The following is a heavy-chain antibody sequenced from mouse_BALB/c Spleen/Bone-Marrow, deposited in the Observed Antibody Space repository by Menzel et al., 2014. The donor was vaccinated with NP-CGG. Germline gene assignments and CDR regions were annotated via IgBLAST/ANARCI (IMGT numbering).Heavy chain of an antibody. CDR1: GYTFTSYW. D-gene: IGHD1-1*01. CDR2: IYPSDSYT. V-gene: IGHV1-69*02. CDR3: TRGDYYGSSSFAY. J-gene: IGHJ3*01. Sequence: QVHVKQSGAELVRPGALVKLSCKASGYTFTSYWINWVKQRPGQGLEWIGNIYPSDSYTNYNQKFKDKATLTVDKSSSTAYMQLSSPTSEDSAVYYCTRGDYYGSSSFAYWGQGTLVTVSA.